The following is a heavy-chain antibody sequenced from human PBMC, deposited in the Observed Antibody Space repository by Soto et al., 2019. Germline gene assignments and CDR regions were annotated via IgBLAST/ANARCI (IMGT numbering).Heavy chain of an antibody. Sequence: AETLSLTCTVSGGTISSYYWSWIRQPPGKGLEWIGDIYYSGSTNYNASLKSRVTISVDTSKNQFSLKLSSVTAADTAVYYCARVPPPTYYDFWSGYPAYGMDVWGQGTKLTVSS. CDR1: GGTISSYY. J-gene: IGHJ6*02. CDR3: ARVPPPTYYDFWSGYPAYGMDV. V-gene: IGHV4-59*01. CDR2: IYYSGST. D-gene: IGHD3-3*01.